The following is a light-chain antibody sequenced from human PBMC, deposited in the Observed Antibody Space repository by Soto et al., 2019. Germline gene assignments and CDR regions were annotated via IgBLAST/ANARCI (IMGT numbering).Light chain of an antibody. CDR2: DNS. J-gene: IGLJ1*01. CDR3: QSYDSSLSGYV. V-gene: IGLV1-40*01. CDR1: SSNIGADYN. Sequence: QSVLTQPPSVSGAPGRRVTISCTGSSSNIGADYNVHWYQQLPGTAPKLLIYDNSDRPSGVPDRFSGSRSDTSASLAITGLQAEDEADYYCQSYDSSLSGYVFGTGTKLTVL.